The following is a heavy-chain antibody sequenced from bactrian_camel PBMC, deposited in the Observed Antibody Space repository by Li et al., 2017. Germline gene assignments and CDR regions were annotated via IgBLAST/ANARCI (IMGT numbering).Heavy chain of an antibody. Sequence: HVQLVESGGGSVQAGGALRLSCVYSTAVDNRYSTGWFRQVPGKRREGIAAIYPQGLTTDYADSVKARFTISRDNVKRTLYLQMDSLKPEDTDMYCCATRRLASGVCSRFQEYNVWGQGTQVTVS. CDR3: ATRRLASGVCSRFQEYNV. CDR1: TAVDNRYS. V-gene: IGHV3-3*01. D-gene: IGHD1*01. J-gene: IGHJ4*01. CDR2: IYPQGLTT.